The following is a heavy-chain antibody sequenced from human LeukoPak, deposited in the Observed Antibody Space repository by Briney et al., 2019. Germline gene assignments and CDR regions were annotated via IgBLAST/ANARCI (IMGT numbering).Heavy chain of an antibody. Sequence: GGSLRLSCAASGFTFSSYGMHWVRQAPGKGLEWVAVIWYDGSNKYYADSVKGRFTISRDNSKNTLYLQMNSLRAEDTAVYYCARGSGSSYYYMDVWGKGATVTVSS. CDR3: ARGSGSSYYYMDV. CDR2: IWYDGSNK. V-gene: IGHV3-33*01. J-gene: IGHJ6*03. CDR1: GFTFSSYG.